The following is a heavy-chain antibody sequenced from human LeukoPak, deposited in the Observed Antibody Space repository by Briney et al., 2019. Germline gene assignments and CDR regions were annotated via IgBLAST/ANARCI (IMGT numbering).Heavy chain of an antibody. V-gene: IGHV4-34*01. D-gene: IGHD3-9*01. CDR2: INHGGST. J-gene: IGHJ6*02. CDR1: GGSFSGYS. Sequence: SETLSLTCTVYGGSFSGYSWSWVRQPPGKGLEWIGEINHGGSTNYNPSLKGRVTISLDTSKSQFSLELSSVTAADTAAHYCARVRYSRGSGYYYYYGMDVWGQGTTVTVSS. CDR3: ARVRYSRGSGYYYYYGMDV.